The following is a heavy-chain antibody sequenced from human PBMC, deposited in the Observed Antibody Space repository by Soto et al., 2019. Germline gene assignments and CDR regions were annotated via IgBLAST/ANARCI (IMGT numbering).Heavy chain of an antibody. D-gene: IGHD3-9*01. CDR1: GYTFTSYG. CDR3: AREGNPRYYVILTGRQPRYYIVY. J-gene: IGHJ4*02. V-gene: IGHV1-18*01. CDR2: ISAYNGNT. Sequence: ASVKVSCKASGYTFTSYGISWVRQAPGQGLEWMGWISAYNGNTNYAQKLQGRVTMTTDTSTSTAYMELRSLRSDDTAVYYCAREGNPRYYVILTGRQPRYYIVYWGPGTLVTLSS.